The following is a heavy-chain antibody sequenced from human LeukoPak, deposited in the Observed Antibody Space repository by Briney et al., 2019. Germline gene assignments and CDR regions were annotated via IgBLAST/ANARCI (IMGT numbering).Heavy chain of an antibody. CDR1: GYAFIGYY. CDR3: ARRPPYYGSGTSNWFDP. V-gene: IGHV1-2*02. Sequence: GASVKVSCKASGYAFIGYYMHWVRQAPGQGLEWMGWINPSTGATKSAQNFQGRITMTRDTSINTVYTGLSRLTSDDTAIYYCARRPPYYGSGTSNWFDPWGQGTLVIVSS. D-gene: IGHD3-10*01. CDR2: INPSTGAT. J-gene: IGHJ5*02.